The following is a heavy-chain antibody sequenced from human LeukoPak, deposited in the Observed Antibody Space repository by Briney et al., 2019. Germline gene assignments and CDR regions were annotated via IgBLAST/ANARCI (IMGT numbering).Heavy chain of an antibody. D-gene: IGHD3-9*01. J-gene: IGHJ4*02. CDR2: INHNGEAI. CDR1: GFPFSSYV. CDR3: ARDYDWAFDF. V-gene: IGHV3-48*02. Sequence: GGSLRLSCAASGFPFSSYVLSWVRQAPVKGLEWIAYINHNGEAIYYPDFVKGRFIISRDNAKKSLFLQMNDLRDEDTAVYYCARDYDWAFDFWGQGTRVTVSS.